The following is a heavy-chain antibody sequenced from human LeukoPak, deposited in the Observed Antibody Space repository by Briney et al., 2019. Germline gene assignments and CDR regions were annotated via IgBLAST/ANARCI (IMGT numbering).Heavy chain of an antibody. CDR2: ISAYNGNT. D-gene: IGHD1-26*01. V-gene: IGHV1-18*01. Sequence: ASVKVFCKASGYTFTSYGISWVRQAPGQGLEWMGWISAYNGNTNYAQKLQGRVTMTTDTSTSTAYMELRSLRSDDTAVYYCARDFGIVGATTVDYWGQGTLVTVSS. CDR1: GYTFTSYG. J-gene: IGHJ4*02. CDR3: ARDFGIVGATTVDY.